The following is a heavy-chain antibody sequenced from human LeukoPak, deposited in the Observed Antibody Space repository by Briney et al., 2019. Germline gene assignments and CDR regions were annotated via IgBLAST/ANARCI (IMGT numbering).Heavy chain of an antibody. V-gene: IGHV3-NL1*01. Sequence: GGSLRLSCAASGFTFSTYGVHWVRQAPGKGLERVSVIHSGGGTYYADSVKGRFSISRDNSKNTLYLQMSSLRAEDTAVYYCGGFGESIGAEFWGEGTLVTVSS. CDR2: IHSGGGT. J-gene: IGHJ4*02. D-gene: IGHD3-10*01. CDR3: GGFGESIGAEF. CDR1: GFTFSTYG.